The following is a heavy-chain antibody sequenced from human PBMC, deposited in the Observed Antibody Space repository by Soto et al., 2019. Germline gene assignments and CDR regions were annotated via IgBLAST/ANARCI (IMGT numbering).Heavy chain of an antibody. CDR3: ARNYDFWSGYYRAYNWFDP. J-gene: IGHJ5*02. V-gene: IGHV1-8*01. D-gene: IGHD3-3*01. Sequence: RASVKVSCKASGYTFTSYDINWVRQATGQGLEWMGWMNPNSGNTGYAQKFQGRVTMTRNTSISTAYMELSSLRSEDTAVYYCARNYDFWSGYYRAYNWFDPWGQGTLVTVSS. CDR2: MNPNSGNT. CDR1: GYTFTSYD.